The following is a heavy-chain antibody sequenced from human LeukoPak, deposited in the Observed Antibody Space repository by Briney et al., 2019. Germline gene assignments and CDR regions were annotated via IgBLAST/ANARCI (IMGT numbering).Heavy chain of an antibody. V-gene: IGHV3-53*01. CDR3: AKDSSGWYYFDY. CDR1: GFTVRSNY. D-gene: IGHD6-19*01. CDR2: IYSGGNT. Sequence: GGSLRLSCAASGFTVRSNYMSWVRQAPGKGLEWVSVIYSGGNTYYADSVKGRFTISRDNSKNTLYLQMDSLRTDDTAVYYCAKDSSGWYYFDYWGQGTLVTVSS. J-gene: IGHJ4*02.